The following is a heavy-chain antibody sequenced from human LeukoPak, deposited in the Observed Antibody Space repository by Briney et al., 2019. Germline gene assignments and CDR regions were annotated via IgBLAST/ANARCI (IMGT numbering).Heavy chain of an antibody. V-gene: IGHV4-31*03. D-gene: IGHD3-3*01. CDR1: GGSISSGGYY. J-gene: IGHJ6*03. CDR3: ASSRSGYYKRYYYYYMDV. Sequence: PSQTLSLTCTVSGGSISSGGYYWSWIRQHPGKGLERIGYIYYSGSTYYNPSLKSRVTISVDTSKNQFSLKLSSVTAADTAVYYCASSRSGYYKRYYYYYMDVWGKGTTVTVSS. CDR2: IYYSGST.